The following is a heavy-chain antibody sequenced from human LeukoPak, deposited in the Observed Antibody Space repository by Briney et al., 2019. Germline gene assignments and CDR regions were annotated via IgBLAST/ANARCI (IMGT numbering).Heavy chain of an antibody. CDR2: IYHSGNT. V-gene: IGHV4-59*01. J-gene: IGHJ4*02. CDR1: GGTISSYY. CDR3: ARETPESLSDY. D-gene: IGHD1-14*01. Sequence: PSETLSLTCTVYGGTISSYYWSWIRQPPRKGLEWIGYIYHSGNTNYNPSLKSRVTIAVDTSKNQFSLRLSSVTAADTAMYYCARETPESLSDYWGQGIQVTVSS.